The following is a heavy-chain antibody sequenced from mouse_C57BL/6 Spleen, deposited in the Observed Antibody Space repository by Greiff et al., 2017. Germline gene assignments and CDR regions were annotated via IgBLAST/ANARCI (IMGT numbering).Heavy chain of an antibody. CDR2: LYPKSGST. CDR3: ARTGTWFDY. CDR1: GYTFTSYC. Sequence: QVQLQQPGAELAKPGASVTLSCKSSGYTFTSYCMHWVKQRPGQGLEWIGVLYPKSGSTNYNEKFKSKATLTADKSSSTAYMALSSLTSEDSAVYYCARTGTWFDYWGKGTTLTVSS. D-gene: IGHD4-1*01. J-gene: IGHJ2*01. V-gene: IGHV1-64*01.